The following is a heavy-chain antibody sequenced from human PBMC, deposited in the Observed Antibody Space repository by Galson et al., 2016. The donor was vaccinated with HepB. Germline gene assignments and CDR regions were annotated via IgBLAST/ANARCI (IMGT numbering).Heavy chain of an antibody. J-gene: IGHJ6*02. V-gene: IGHV1-69*04. D-gene: IGHD3-3*01. CDR1: GGTFSSYA. Sequence: SVKVSCKASGGTFSSYAISWVRQAPGQGLEWMGRIIPILGIANYAQKFQGRVTITADKSTSTAYMELGSLRSEDTAVYYCARATRTYYDFWSGYLGYYYGMDVWGQGTTVTVSS. CDR2: IIPILGIA. CDR3: ARATRTYYDFWSGYLGYYYGMDV.